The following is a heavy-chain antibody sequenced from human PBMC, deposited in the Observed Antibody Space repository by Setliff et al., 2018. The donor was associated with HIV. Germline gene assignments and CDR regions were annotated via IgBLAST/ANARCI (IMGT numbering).Heavy chain of an antibody. CDR2: INPKSGAT. D-gene: IGHD6-19*01. Sequence: GASVKVSCKTFGYRFTDFYVNWVRQAPGQGLEWMGWINPKSGATKNAQKFQGRVTITRDTSANTAYMELSSLRSEDTAVYYCARGSCSGCYLSDYWGLGTLVTVSS. J-gene: IGHJ4*02. CDR1: GYRFTDFY. CDR3: ARGSCSGCYLSDY. V-gene: IGHV1-2*02.